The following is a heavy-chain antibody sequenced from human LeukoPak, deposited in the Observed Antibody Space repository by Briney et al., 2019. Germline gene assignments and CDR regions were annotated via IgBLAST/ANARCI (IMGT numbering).Heavy chain of an antibody. V-gene: IGHV4-61*01. J-gene: IGHJ6*03. CDR2: IYYSGST. Sequence: SQTLSLTCTVSGGSISSGSYYWSWIRQPPGKGLEWIGYIYYSGSTNYNPSLKSRVTISVDTSKNQFSLRLSSVTAADTAVYYCARYGRYSSSYYYYYMDVWGKGTTVTVSS. D-gene: IGHD6-13*01. CDR1: GGSISSGSYY. CDR3: ARYGRYSSSYYYYYMDV.